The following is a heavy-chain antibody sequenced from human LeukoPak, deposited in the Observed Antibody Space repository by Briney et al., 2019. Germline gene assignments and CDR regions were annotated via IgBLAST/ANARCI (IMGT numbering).Heavy chain of an antibody. V-gene: IGHV3-53*05. Sequence: PGGSLRLSCAASGFTVSSNYISWVRQAPGKGLEWGSVIYSDGSTYYADSVKGRFTISRDNSKNTLYLQMNSLRAEGTALYYCAKGDALSTAAGTGFDYWGQGTLLTVSS. CDR1: GFTVSSNY. D-gene: IGHD6-13*01. J-gene: IGHJ4*02. CDR3: AKGDALSTAAGTGFDY. CDR2: IYSDGST.